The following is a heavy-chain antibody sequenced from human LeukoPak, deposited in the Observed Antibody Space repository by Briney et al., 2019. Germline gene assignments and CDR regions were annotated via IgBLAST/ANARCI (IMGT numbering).Heavy chain of an antibody. D-gene: IGHD3-16*01. V-gene: IGHV3-53*01. Sequence: GGSLRLSCTVSGLTVSSNSMSCVRQAPGKGLEWVSFIYIAGSIYYPHSVTRRFTIYIDNSKNTLYLQMNSLRAEDTAVYYCARRAGAYTHPYDYWGQGTLVTVSS. CDR1: GLTVSSNS. CDR2: IYIAGSI. CDR3: ARRAGAYTHPYDY. J-gene: IGHJ4*02.